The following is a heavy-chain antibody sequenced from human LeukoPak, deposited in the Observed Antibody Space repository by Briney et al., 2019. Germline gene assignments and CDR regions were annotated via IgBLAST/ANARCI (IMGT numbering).Heavy chain of an antibody. CDR1: GFTFTSSA. V-gene: IGHV1-58*02. CDR2: IVVGSGNT. Sequence: ASVKVSCKASGFTFTSSAMQWVRQARGQRLEWIGWIVVGSGNTNYAQKFQERVTITRDMSTSTAYMELSSLRSEDTAVCYCAAELGGDPEQWLSTWGQGTLVTVSS. J-gene: IGHJ4*02. D-gene: IGHD6-19*01. CDR3: AAELGGDPEQWLST.